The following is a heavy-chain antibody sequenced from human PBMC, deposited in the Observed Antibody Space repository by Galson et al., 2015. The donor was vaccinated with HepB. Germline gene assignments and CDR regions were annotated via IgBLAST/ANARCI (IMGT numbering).Heavy chain of an antibody. D-gene: IGHD6-13*01. J-gene: IGHJ4*02. CDR3: VREAAGLSFED. CDR1: GFTFSSYG. V-gene: IGHV3-33*01. CDR2: IWYDESSK. Sequence: SLRLSCAMSGFTFSSYGMHWVRQAPGKGLEWVAVIWYDESSKYYADSVKGRFTISRDNSKNTLYLQMNSLRAEDTAVYHWVREAAGLSFEDWGQGTLVTVSS.